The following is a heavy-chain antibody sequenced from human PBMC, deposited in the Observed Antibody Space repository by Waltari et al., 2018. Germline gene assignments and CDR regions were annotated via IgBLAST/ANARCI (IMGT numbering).Heavy chain of an antibody. CDR3: ASYDYGDYGYGMDV. D-gene: IGHD4-17*01. CDR2: IKQDGSEK. CDR1: GFTFSSYW. J-gene: IGHJ6*02. Sequence: EVQLVESGGGLVQPGGSLRLSCAASGFTFSSYWLSWVRPAPGKGLEWVANIKQDGSEKYYVDSVKGRFTISRDNAKNSLYLQMNSLRAEDTAVYYCASYDYGDYGYGMDVWGQGTTVTVSS. V-gene: IGHV3-7*01.